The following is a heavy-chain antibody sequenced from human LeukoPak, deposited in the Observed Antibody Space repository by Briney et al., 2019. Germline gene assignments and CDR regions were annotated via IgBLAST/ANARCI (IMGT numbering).Heavy chain of an antibody. V-gene: IGHV4-59*01. CDR2: IYYSGST. J-gene: IGHJ6*03. CDR1: GGSISSYY. D-gene: IGHD3-10*01. CDR3: ARGLYYYGSGSYERGDYYYYYMDV. Sequence: SETLSLTCTVSGGSISSYYWTWIRQPPGKGLEWIGYIYYSGSTNYNPSLKSRVTISVDTSKNQFSLKLSSVTAADTAVYYCARGLYYYGSGSYERGDYYYYYMDVWGKGTTVTISS.